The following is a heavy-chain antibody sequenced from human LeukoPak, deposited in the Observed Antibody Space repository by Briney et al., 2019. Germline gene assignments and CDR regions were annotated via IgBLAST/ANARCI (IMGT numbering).Heavy chain of an antibody. CDR3: ARVRGYDILTGYYIGIFDY. CDR1: GGSISSYY. Sequence: PSETLSLTCTVSGGSISSYYWSWIRLPAGKGLEWIGRIYTSGSTNYNPSLKSRVTMSVDTSKNQFSLRLSSMTAADTAVYYCARVRGYDILTGYYIGIFDYWGQGTLVTVSS. V-gene: IGHV4-4*07. D-gene: IGHD3-9*01. CDR2: IYTSGST. J-gene: IGHJ4*02.